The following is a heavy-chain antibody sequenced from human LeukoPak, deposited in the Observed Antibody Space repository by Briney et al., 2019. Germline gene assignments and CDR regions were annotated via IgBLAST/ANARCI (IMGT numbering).Heavy chain of an antibody. CDR2: TYYSGST. V-gene: IGHV4-59*02. CDR1: GGSVSSYY. Sequence: PSETLSLTCTVSGGSVSSYYWSWIRQPPGKGLEWMGYTYYSGSTHYNPSLTSRVTISVDTSKNQFSLRLSSVTAADTAIYYCARGPFRGTGDGAPDIWGQGTKVTVS. CDR3: ARGPFRGTGDGAPDI. J-gene: IGHJ3*02. D-gene: IGHD4/OR15-4a*01.